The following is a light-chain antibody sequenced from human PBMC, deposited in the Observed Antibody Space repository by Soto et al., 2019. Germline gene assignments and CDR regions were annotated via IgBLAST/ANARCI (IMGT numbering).Light chain of an antibody. Sequence: QSVLTQPASVSGSPGQSITISRTGTSSDVGFYNYVSWYQQHPGKAPKLMIYEVSNRPSGVSNRFSGSKSGNTASLTISGLQAEDEADYYCSSYRSSSTLYVFGNGTKFTVL. CDR2: EVS. V-gene: IGLV2-14*01. CDR3: SSYRSSSTLYV. J-gene: IGLJ1*01. CDR1: SSDVGFYNY.